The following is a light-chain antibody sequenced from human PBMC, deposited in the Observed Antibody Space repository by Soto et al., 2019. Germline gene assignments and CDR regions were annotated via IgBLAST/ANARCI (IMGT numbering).Light chain of an antibody. V-gene: IGLV2-8*01. Sequence: QLVLTQPPSASGSPGQSVTISCTGTSSDVGGYNYVSWYQQHPGRAPKLMIYEANKRPSGVSNRFSASKSGNTASLTISGHQAEDEAYYYCSAYAGSSTWVFGGGTKLTVL. J-gene: IGLJ3*02. CDR3: SAYAGSSTWV. CDR2: EAN. CDR1: SSDVGGYNY.